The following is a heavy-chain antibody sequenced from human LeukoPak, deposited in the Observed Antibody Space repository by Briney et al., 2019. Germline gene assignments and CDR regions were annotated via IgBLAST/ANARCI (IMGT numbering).Heavy chain of an antibody. V-gene: IGHV3-7*01. CDR1: GFTFRTYW. J-gene: IGHJ4*02. CDR3: ARDTLGEGEDANYAVYYFDY. CDR2: IKQDGNEK. D-gene: IGHD4/OR15-4a*01. Sequence: GGSLRLSCAASGFTFRTYWMSWVRQAPGKGLEWVANIKQDGNEKYYVDSVKGRFTISRDNAKNSLDLQMNSLRAGDTAVYHCARDTLGEGEDANYAVYYFDYWGQGTLVTVSS.